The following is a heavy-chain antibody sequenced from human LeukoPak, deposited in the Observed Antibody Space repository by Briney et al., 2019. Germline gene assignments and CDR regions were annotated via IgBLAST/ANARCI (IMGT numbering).Heavy chain of an antibody. Sequence: SDTLSLTCTVSGGSISSGGDYWSWIRQHPGKGPERIGYIYYSGSTYYNPSLKSRVTISVDTSKNQFSLKLSSVTAADTAVYYCARGRVGGVIVMAFGIWGQGTMVTVSS. D-gene: IGHD3-16*02. J-gene: IGHJ3*02. CDR1: GGSISSGGDY. CDR3: ARGRVGGVIVMAFGI. CDR2: IYYSGST. V-gene: IGHV4-31*03.